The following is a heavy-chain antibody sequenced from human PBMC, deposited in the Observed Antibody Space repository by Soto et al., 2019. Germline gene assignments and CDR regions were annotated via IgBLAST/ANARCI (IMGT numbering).Heavy chain of an antibody. J-gene: IGHJ4*02. Sequence: QVQLVQSGAEVKEPGASVKVYCKASGYTFTDYPIHWVRQAPGQRLEWMGWISGGNGNTNYSPNLLARVTFDRDRSASTASMELRNLRSEDTAVYYCAKERNFVVVVPAAGSFESWGQGTLVTVS. CDR3: AKERNFVVVVPAAGSFES. V-gene: IGHV1-3*01. CDR2: ISGGNGNT. CDR1: GYTFTDYP. D-gene: IGHD2-2*01.